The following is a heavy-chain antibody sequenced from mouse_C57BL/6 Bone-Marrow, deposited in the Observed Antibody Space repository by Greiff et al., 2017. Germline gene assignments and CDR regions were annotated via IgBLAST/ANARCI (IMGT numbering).Heavy chain of an antibody. CDR1: GYTFTDYN. CDR3: ARRGYIDY. J-gene: IGHJ2*01. CDR2: INPNNGGT. V-gene: IGHV1-18*01. Sequence: VQLKQSGPELVKPGASVKIPCKASGYTFTDYNMDWVKQSHGKSLEWIGVINPNNGGTNYNQKFKGKATLTVDKSSSTAYMELRSLTSEDTAVYYSARRGYIDYWGQGTTLTVSS.